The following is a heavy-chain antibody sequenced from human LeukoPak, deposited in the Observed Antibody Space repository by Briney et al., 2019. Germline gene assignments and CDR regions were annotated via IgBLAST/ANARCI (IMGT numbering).Heavy chain of an antibody. V-gene: IGHV4-59*01. CDR2: IYYSGST. D-gene: IGHD5-18*01. CDR1: GGSISSYY. CDR3: ARAGGYSYGYVPFDY. Sequence: SETLSLTCTVSGGSISSYYWSWIRQPPGKGLEWIGYIYYSGSTNYNPSLKSRVTISVDTSKNQFSLKLSSVTVADTAVYYCARAGGYSYGYVPFDYWGQGTLVTVSS. J-gene: IGHJ4*02.